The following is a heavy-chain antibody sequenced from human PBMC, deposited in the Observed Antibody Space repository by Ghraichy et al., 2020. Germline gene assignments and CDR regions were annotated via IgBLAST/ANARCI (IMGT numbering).Heavy chain of an antibody. CDR3: ARGHYYDSSGYSLFDY. D-gene: IGHD3-22*01. CDR2: ISYDGSNK. Sequence: GESLNISCAASGFTFSSYAMHWVRQAPGKGLEWVAVISYDGSNKYYADSVKGRFTISRDNSKNTLYLQMNSLRAEDTAVYYCARGHYYDSSGYSLFDYWGQGTLVTVSS. V-gene: IGHV3-30-3*01. CDR1: GFTFSSYA. J-gene: IGHJ4*02.